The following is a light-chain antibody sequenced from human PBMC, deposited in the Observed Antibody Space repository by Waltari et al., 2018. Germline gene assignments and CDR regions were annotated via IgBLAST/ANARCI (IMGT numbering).Light chain of an antibody. V-gene: IGLV1-40*01. Sequence: QSVLTQPPSVSGTPGQRVTISCSGSTSNIGAGHDVHWYQHLPGNAPKLPIYGNNHRPSGVPDRFAGSKAGTSASLAITGLQADDEADYFCQSFDNMLSGGVVFGGGTKLAVL. CDR2: GNN. CDR1: TSNIGAGHD. CDR3: QSFDNMLSGGVV. J-gene: IGLJ2*01.